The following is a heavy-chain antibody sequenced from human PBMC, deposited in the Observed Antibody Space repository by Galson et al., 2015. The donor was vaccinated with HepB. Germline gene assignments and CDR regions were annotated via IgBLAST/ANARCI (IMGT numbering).Heavy chain of an antibody. V-gene: IGHV3-33*01. D-gene: IGHD7-27*01. CDR1: GFTFSSCG. CDR3: ARDYGDEAFDI. Sequence: SLRLSCAASGFTFSSCGMHWVRQAPGKGLEWVAVIWYDGSNKYYADSVKGRFTISRDNSKNTLYLQMNSLRAEDTAVYCCARDYGDEAFDIWGQGTMVTVSS. J-gene: IGHJ3*02. CDR2: IWYDGSNK.